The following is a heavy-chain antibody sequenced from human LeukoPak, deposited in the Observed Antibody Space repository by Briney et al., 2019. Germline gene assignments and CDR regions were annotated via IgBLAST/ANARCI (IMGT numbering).Heavy chain of an antibody. D-gene: IGHD3-22*01. Sequence: SETLSLTCTVSGGSISSSSYYWGWIRQPPGKGLEWIGSIYYSGSTYYNPSLKSRVTISVDTSKNQFSLKLSSVTAADTAVYYCARGDYYDSSGYYRRYGYFQHWGQGTLVTVSS. CDR3: ARGDYYDSSGYYRRYGYFQH. CDR1: GGSISSSSYY. CDR2: IYYSGST. V-gene: IGHV4-39*07. J-gene: IGHJ1*01.